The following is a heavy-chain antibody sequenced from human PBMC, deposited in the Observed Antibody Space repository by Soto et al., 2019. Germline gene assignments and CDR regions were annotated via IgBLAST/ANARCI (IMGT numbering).Heavy chain of an antibody. D-gene: IGHD1-7*01. CDR3: ARATQLSLDAELVLWFDP. Sequence: LHISCKGSGYSFTSYWIGWVRQMPGKGLEWMGIIYPGDSDTRSSPSFQGQVTISADKSISTAYLQWSSLKASDTAMYYCARATQLSLDAELVLWFDPWGQGTLVTVSS. CDR2: IYPGDSDT. J-gene: IGHJ5*02. V-gene: IGHV5-51*01. CDR1: GYSFTSYW.